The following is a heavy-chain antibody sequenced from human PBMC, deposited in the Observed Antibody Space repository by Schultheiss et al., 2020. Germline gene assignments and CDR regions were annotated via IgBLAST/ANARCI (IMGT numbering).Heavy chain of an antibody. V-gene: IGHV1-18*01. CDR1: GYTFTSYG. D-gene: IGHD2-2*01. Sequence: ASVKVSCKASGYTFTSYGISWVRQAPGQGLEWMGWISAYNGNTNYAQKLQGRVTMTTDTSTSTAYMELSSLRSEDTAVYYCARAKYQLTYSSTHYYYGMDVWGQGTTVTVSS. J-gene: IGHJ6*02. CDR2: ISAYNGNT. CDR3: ARAKYQLTYSSTHYYYGMDV.